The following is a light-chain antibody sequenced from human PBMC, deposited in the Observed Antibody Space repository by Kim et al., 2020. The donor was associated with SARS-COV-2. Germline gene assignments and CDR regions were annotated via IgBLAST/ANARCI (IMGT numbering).Light chain of an antibody. CDR1: KRYLAAYDY. CDR3: ASYTTSVTWV. V-gene: IGLV2-14*03. Sequence: SLPRSCIGTKRYLAAYDYVSWYQHHPVKGPRLMIYRVSQRPSGISDAFSGSKSGSIASLSIAGLQAEDEADGYCASYTTSVTWVCGGGTQLTVL. J-gene: IGLJ3*02. CDR2: RVS.